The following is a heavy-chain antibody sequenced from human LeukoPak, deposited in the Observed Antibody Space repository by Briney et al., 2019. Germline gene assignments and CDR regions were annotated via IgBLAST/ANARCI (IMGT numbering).Heavy chain of an antibody. Sequence: PSETLSLTCTVSGGSISSYFWSWIRQPPGKGLEWIGYIYYSGSTNYNPSLKSRVTISVDTSKNQFSLKLSSVTAADTAVYYCARGLAVGNWFDPWGQGTLVTVSS. CDR1: GGSISSYF. V-gene: IGHV4-59*01. D-gene: IGHD2-21*01. CDR2: IYYSGST. CDR3: ARGLAVGNWFDP. J-gene: IGHJ5*02.